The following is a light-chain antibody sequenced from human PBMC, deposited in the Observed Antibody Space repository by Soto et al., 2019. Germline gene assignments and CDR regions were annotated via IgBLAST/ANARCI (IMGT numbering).Light chain of an antibody. Sequence: QLVLTQSPSASASLGASVKLTCTLSSGHSSYAIAWHQQQPEKGPRYLMKLNSDGSHSKGDGIPVRFSGSSSGAERYLTISSLQSEDEADYYCQTWGTGIVVFGGGPKLTVL. V-gene: IGLV4-69*01. CDR3: QTWGTGIVV. J-gene: IGLJ2*01. CDR2: LNSDGSH. CDR1: SGHSSYA.